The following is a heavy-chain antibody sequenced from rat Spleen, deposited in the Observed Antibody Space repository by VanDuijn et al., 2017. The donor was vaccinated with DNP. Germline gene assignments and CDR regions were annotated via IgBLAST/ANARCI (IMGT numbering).Heavy chain of an antibody. CDR3: ARRDYSGDLGH. Sequence: EVQLVEFGGGLVQPGGSLKLSCAASGFTLSNYYMAWVRQAPKKGLEWVATISTSGSRTYYQDSVKGRFTISRDNAKSSLYLQMNSLKSEDTATYYCARRDYSGDLGHWGQGVMVTVAS. D-gene: IGHD1-1*01. J-gene: IGHJ2*01. CDR1: GFTLSNYY. V-gene: IGHV5-25*01. CDR2: ISTSGSRT.